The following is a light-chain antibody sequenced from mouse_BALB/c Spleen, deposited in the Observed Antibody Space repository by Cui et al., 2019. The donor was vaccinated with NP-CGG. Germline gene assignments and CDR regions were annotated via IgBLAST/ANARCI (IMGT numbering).Light chain of an antibody. J-gene: IGLJ1*01. Sequence: VLSQLPALTTSPGETVTLTCRSSTGAVTTSNYANWVQEKPDHLFTGLIGGTNNRPPGVPARFSGSLIGDKAALTITGAQTEDEALYFCALWYSNHWVFGGGTKLTVL. CDR1: TGAVTTSNY. V-gene: IGLV1*01. CDR2: GTN. CDR3: ALWYSNHWV.